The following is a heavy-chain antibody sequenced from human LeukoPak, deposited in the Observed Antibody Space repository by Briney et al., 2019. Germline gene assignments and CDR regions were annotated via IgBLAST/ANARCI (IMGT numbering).Heavy chain of an antibody. J-gene: IGHJ4*02. CDR3: AKSFRGDIVVVVAALPFDY. CDR2: ISGSGGST. Sequence: GGSLRLSCAASGFTFSSYAMSWVRQAPGKGLEWVSAISGSGGSTYYADSVKGRFTISRDNSKNTLYLQMNSLRAEDTAVYYCAKSFRGDIVVVVAALPFDYWGQGTLVTVSS. V-gene: IGHV3-23*01. D-gene: IGHD2-15*01. CDR1: GFTFSSYA.